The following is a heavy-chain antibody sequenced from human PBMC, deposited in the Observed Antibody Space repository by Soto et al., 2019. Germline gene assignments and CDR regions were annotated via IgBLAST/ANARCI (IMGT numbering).Heavy chain of an antibody. CDR1: GGTYSSYP. Sequence: QAQLVQSGAEMKQPGSSVKVSCKASGGTYSSYPINWVRQAPGHGLEWLGSFTPALGTANYPKKFQDRLKLAADTSASTAYVEVKRLRSEDTHLYYCAREGGDGYGWEGYWLLDLWGRGTLGTVS. D-gene: IGHD5-18*01. CDR2: FTPALGTA. V-gene: IGHV1-69*06. J-gene: IGHJ2*01. CDR3: AREGGDGYGWEGYWLLDL.